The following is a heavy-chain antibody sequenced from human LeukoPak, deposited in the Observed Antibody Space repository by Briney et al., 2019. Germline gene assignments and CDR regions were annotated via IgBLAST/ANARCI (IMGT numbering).Heavy chain of an antibody. CDR2: IYHSGIT. V-gene: IGHV4-38-2*02. J-gene: IGHJ4*02. D-gene: IGHD3-10*01. CDR3: AREEYYGSGRPIDY. Sequence: SETLSLTCTVSGYSIRSGFYWGWIRQPPGKGLEWIGNIYHSGITYYTPSLKSRVTISVDTSKNQFYLKLSSVTAADTAVYYCAREEYYGSGRPIDYWGQGTLVTVSS. CDR1: GYSIRSGFY.